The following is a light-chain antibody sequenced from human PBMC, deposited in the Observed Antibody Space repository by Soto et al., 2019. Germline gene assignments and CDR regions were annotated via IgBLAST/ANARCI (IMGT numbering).Light chain of an antibody. CDR1: SSNIGNNY. J-gene: IGLJ3*02. V-gene: IGLV1-51*02. CDR3: GTWDSSLSVWV. Sequence: QSVLTQPPSVSAAPGQKVTISCSGSSSNIGNNYVSWYQQLPGTAPKLLIYENNKRPSGIPDRFSGPKSGTSATLGITGLQTGDEADYYCGTWDSSLSVWVFGGGTKVTVL. CDR2: ENN.